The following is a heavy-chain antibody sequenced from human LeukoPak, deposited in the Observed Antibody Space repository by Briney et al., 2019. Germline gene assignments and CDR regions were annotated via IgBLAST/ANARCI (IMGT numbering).Heavy chain of an antibody. J-gene: IGHJ6*03. CDR1: GFSFNNFA. CDR2: ISYDGSSR. CDR3: ARPYLERSLKFCMDV. Sequence: GRSLRLSCAASGFSFNNFAMHWVRQAPGKGLEWVAHISYDGSSRYNEDSVKGRFTISRDDSKNTLYLQMNSLRPEDTAVYYCARPYLERSLKFCMDVWGKGTTVTVSS. D-gene: IGHD3-3*02. V-gene: IGHV3-30*04.